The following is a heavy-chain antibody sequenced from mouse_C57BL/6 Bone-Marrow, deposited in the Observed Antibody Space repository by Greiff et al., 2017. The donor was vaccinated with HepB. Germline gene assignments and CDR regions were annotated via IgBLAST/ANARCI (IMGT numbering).Heavy chain of an antibody. CDR2: IDPNSGGT. J-gene: IGHJ2*01. Sequence: VQLQQPGAELVKPGASVKLSCKASGYTFTSYWMHWVKQRPGRGLEWIGRIDPNSGGTKYNEKFKSKATLTVDKPSSTAYMQLSSLTSEDSAVYYCARGPFITTVVAYYFDYWGQGTTLTVSS. D-gene: IGHD1-1*01. V-gene: IGHV1-72*01. CDR3: ARGPFITTVVAYYFDY. CDR1: GYTFTSYW.